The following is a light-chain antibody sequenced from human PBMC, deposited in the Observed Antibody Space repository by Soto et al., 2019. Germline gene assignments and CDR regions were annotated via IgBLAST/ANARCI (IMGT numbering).Light chain of an antibody. Sequence: EIVLTQSPATLSFSPGERATLSCRASRSVSSYLAWYQQKPGQAPRLLIYDASNRATGIPARFSGSGSGTDFTLTISSLEPEDFAVYYCQQRSNWLALTFGGGTKVDIK. V-gene: IGKV3-11*01. CDR3: QQRSNWLALT. CDR2: DAS. J-gene: IGKJ4*01. CDR1: RSVSSY.